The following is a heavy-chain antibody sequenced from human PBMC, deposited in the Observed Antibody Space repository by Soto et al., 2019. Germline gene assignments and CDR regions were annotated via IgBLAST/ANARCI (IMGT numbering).Heavy chain of an antibody. D-gene: IGHD3-22*01. CDR3: ARYYDTSNRPYFHH. V-gene: IGHV4-39*01. CDR1: GGSISTTTYY. J-gene: IGHJ1*01. Sequence: SETLSLTCTVSGGSISTTTYYWAWIRQPPGKGLEWVGTVYYSGTTYYNPSLKTRLTISVDTSKNQLSLKLNSVTAADTAFYYCARYYDTSNRPYFHHWGQGTLVTVSS. CDR2: VYYSGTT.